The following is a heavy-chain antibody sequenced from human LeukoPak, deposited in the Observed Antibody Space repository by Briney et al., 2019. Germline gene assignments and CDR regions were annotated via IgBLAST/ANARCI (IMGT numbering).Heavy chain of an antibody. Sequence: PGGSLRLSCAASGFSFSTYSLNWVRQAPGKGLEWVSYISSSSTTIYYADSVKGRFTISRDNAKNLLFLQMDGLRDEDTAVYYCASSYTAMALDYWGQGTLVTVSS. D-gene: IGHD5-18*01. CDR3: ASSYTAMALDY. CDR1: GFSFSTYS. J-gene: IGHJ4*02. V-gene: IGHV3-48*02. CDR2: ISSSSTTI.